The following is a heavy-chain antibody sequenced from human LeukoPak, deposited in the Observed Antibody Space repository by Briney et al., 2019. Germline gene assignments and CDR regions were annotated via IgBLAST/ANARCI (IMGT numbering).Heavy chain of an antibody. CDR1: GGSISSYY. J-gene: IGHJ4*02. CDR2: IYYGGST. CDR3: ASSPDGEDFDY. V-gene: IGHV4-59*01. D-gene: IGHD4-17*01. Sequence: SETLSLTCTVSGGSISSYYWSWIRQPPGKGLEWIGYIYYGGSTNYNPSLKSRVTISVDTSKNQFSLKLSSVTAADTAVYYCASSPDGEDFDYWGQGTLVTVSS.